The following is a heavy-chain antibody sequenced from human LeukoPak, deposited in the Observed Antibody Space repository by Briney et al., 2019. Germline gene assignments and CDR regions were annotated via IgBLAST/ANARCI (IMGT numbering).Heavy chain of an antibody. V-gene: IGHV5-51*01. CDR2: IYPGDSDT. CDR3: ASTRHDFWSGYPYYFDY. J-gene: IGHJ4*02. D-gene: IGHD3-3*01. Sequence: GESLKISCKGSGYSFTSYWIGWVRQMPGKGLEWMGIIYPGDSDTRCSPSFQGQVTISADKSISTAYLQWSSLKASDTAMYYCASTRHDFWSGYPYYFDYWGQGTLVTVSS. CDR1: GYSFTSYW.